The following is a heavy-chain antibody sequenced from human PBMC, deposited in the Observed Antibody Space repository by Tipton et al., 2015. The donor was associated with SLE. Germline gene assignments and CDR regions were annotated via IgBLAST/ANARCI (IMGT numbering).Heavy chain of an antibody. CDR1: GGSISSSSYY. CDR2: IYYSGST. V-gene: IGHV4-61*05. Sequence: LRLSCTVSGGSISSSSYYWGWIRQPPGKGLEWIGYIYYSGSTNYNPSLKSRVTISVDTSKNQFSLKLSSVTAADTAVYYCARAVAGYGDSGWFDPWGQGTLVTVSS. CDR3: ARAVAGYGDSGWFDP. D-gene: IGHD4-17*01. J-gene: IGHJ5*02.